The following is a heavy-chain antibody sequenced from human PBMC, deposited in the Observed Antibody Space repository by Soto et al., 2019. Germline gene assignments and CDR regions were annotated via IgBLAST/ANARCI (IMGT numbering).Heavy chain of an antibody. CDR2: IYPSDSDT. J-gene: IGHJ4*02. V-gene: IGHV5-51*01. CDR1: GYTFTTYW. Sequence: GESLKISCKGSGYTFTTYWIAWVRQMPGKGLEWMGMIYPSDSDTRYSPSFQGQVTISADKSINTAYLQWSSLQASDTAMYYCTRLYSGYTGAYWGQGTLVTVSS. D-gene: IGHD5-12*01. CDR3: TRLYSGYTGAY.